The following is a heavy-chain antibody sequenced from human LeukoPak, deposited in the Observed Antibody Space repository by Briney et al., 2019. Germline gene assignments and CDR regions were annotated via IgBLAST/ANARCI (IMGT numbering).Heavy chain of an antibody. CDR3: ARHGYGETGNWLDP. J-gene: IGHJ5*02. V-gene: IGHV4-39*01. CDR2: INHSGST. CDR1: GGSISSSSYY. D-gene: IGHD1-14*01. Sequence: SETLSLTCTVSGGSISSSSYYWGWIRQPPGKGLEWIGEINHSGSTNYNPSLKSRVTISVDTSKNQFSLKLSSVIAADTAVYYCARHGYGETGNWLDPWGQGTLVTVSS.